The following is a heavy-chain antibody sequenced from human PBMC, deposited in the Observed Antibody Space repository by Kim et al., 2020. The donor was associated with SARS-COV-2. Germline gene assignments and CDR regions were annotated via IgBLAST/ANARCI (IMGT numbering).Heavy chain of an antibody. Sequence: SETLSLTCTVSGDSISTSYWSWIRQPPGKGLDWIGSIYYSGSTNYNPSLKSRVTISIDTSKNQFSLNLTSVTAADPAVYYCARDSSLRYFDLWGPGTLIT. V-gene: IGHV4-59*01. CDR1: GDSISTSY. CDR3: ARDSSLRYFDL. J-gene: IGHJ2*01. CDR2: IYYSGST.